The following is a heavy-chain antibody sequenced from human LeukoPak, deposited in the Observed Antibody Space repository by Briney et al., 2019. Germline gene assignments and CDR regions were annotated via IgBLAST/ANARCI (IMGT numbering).Heavy chain of an antibody. D-gene: IGHD6-13*01. CDR3: ARPIVADFYYGLDV. CDR1: GFTFSSYS. V-gene: IGHV3-21*06. CDR2: TSSGSTYI. J-gene: IGHJ6*04. Sequence: GGSLRLSCAASGFTFSSYSMNWVRQAPGKGLEWVSSTSSGSTYIHYADSVKGRFTISRDNAKNSLYLQMNSLRAEDTAVYYCARPIVADFYYGLDVWGKGTTVTVSS.